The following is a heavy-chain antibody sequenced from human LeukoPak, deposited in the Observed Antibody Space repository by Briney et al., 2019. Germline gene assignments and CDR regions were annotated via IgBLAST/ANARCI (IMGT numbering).Heavy chain of an antibody. V-gene: IGHV3-66*01. CDR1: GFTFSNNY. CDR2: IYSGGSA. J-gene: IGHJ3*02. Sequence: GGSLRLSCAASGFTFSNNYMNWVRQAPGKGLEWVSIIYSGGSAYYPDSVKGRFTISRDNSKNTLYLQMNSLKAEDTAVYYCARGLVTTGTDAFDIWGQGTMVIVSS. CDR3: ARGLVTTGTDAFDI. D-gene: IGHD4-17*01.